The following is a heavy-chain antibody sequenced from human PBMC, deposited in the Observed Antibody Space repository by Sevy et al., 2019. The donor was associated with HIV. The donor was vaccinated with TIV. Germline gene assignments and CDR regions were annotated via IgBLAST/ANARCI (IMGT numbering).Heavy chain of an antibody. Sequence: GGSLRLSCAASGFTFSDYYMSWIRQAPGKGLEWIAYISSSSTYTNYTDSVKGRFTISRDNAKNSLYLQMNSLRAEDTAIYYCAGAIREFLSPTCFDSWGQGTLVTFSS. V-gene: IGHV3-11*06. J-gene: IGHJ5*01. CDR1: GFTFSDYY. D-gene: IGHD3-10*01. CDR2: ISSSSTYT. CDR3: AGAIREFLSPTCFDS.